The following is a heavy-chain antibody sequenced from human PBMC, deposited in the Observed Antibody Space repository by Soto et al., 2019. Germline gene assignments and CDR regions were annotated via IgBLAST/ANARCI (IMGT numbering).Heavy chain of an antibody. CDR2: TSGSGGST. CDR1: GFTFTSYA. Sequence: GGSLRLSCVASGFTFTSYAMSWVRQAPGKGLEWVSATSGSGGSTYYADSVKGRFTISRDNSKNTLYLQMNSLRAEDTAVYYCAKERVGAFDIWGQGTMVTVSS. J-gene: IGHJ3*02. CDR3: AKERVGAFDI. V-gene: IGHV3-23*01.